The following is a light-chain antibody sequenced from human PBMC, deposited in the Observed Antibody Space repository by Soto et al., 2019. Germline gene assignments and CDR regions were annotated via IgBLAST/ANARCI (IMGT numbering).Light chain of an antibody. Sequence: QSVLTQPASVSGSPGQSITISCTGTSSDVDGYNYVSWYQQHPGKAPKLMIYEVSNRPSGVSNRFSGSKFGNTASLTISGLQAEDEADYYCSSYTSSSTWVFGGGTQLTVL. J-gene: IGLJ3*02. V-gene: IGLV2-14*01. CDR3: SSYTSSSTWV. CDR2: EVS. CDR1: SSDVDGYNY.